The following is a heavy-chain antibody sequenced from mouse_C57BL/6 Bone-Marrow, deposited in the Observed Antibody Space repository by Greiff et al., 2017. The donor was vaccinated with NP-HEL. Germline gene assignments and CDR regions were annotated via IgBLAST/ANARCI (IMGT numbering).Heavy chain of an antibody. CDR1: GYSITSGYY. CDR2: LSYAGST. CDR3: AREEGYYGSSYYAMDY. D-gene: IGHD1-1*01. J-gene: IGHJ4*01. Sequence: EVHLVESGPGLVKPSQSLSLTCSVTGYSITSGYYWNWIRQFPGNKLECMGYLSYAGSTNYNPSLKNRISITRATSMNQFFLKMNSVTTKDTATYYYAREEGYYGSSYYAMDYWGQGTSVTVSS. V-gene: IGHV3-6*01.